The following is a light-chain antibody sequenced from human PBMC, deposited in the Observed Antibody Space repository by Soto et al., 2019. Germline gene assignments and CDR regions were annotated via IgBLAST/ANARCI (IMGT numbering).Light chain of an antibody. J-gene: IGKJ5*01. CDR2: AAS. V-gene: IGKV1-17*01. CDR3: QQLNIYPIT. CDR1: QSISKY. Sequence: IQMTQTPSSLSPSVGDRVTITCGASQSISKYLNWYQQRPGKAPNLLTYAASSLQSGVPSRFGGSGSGTEFTLTISSLQPEDFATYYCQQLNIYPITFCQGTLLANK.